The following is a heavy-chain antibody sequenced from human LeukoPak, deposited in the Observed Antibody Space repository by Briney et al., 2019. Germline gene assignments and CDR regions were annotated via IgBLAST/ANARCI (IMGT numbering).Heavy chain of an antibody. CDR1: GFIFSNYY. Sequence: GGSLRLSSAASGFIFSNYYMDWVRQAPGKGLEWVSSVSSSSSHKYYADSVKGRFTISRDNARNSLYLQMNSLRAEDTAVYYCARGPSSGWYQGLDVWGQGTTVTVSS. CDR3: ARGPSSGWYQGLDV. CDR2: VSSSSSHK. V-gene: IGHV3-21*01. D-gene: IGHD6-13*01. J-gene: IGHJ6*02.